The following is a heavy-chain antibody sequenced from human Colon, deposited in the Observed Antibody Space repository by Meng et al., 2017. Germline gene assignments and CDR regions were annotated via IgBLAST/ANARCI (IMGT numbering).Heavy chain of an antibody. D-gene: IGHD3-22*01. J-gene: IGHJ5*02. CDR2: VFYSGST. V-gene: IGHV4-31*03. Sequence: QVQLQESGPGLVKPSQTLSLTCTVSGGSISSGGFYWSWIRQHPGKGLEWIGYVFYSGSTQYNPSLKSRVSISVDTSKNQFSLKLYSMTAADTAVYYCARDMSGGYYWFDPWGQGTLVTVSS. CDR3: ARDMSGGYYWFDP. CDR1: GGSISSGGFY.